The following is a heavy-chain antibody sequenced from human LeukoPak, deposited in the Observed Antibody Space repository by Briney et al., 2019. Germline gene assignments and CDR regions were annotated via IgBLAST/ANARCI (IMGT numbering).Heavy chain of an antibody. V-gene: IGHV7-4-1*02. CDR3: ARGLPIAVAGIFDY. CDR2: INTNTGNP. Sequence: GASVKVSCKTSGYTFTSYAMNWVRQAPGQGLEWMGWINTNTGNPTYAQGFTGRFVSSLDTSVSTAYLQISSLKAGDTAVYYCARGLPIAVAGIFDYWGQGTLVTVSS. J-gene: IGHJ4*02. CDR1: GYTFTSYA. D-gene: IGHD6-19*01.